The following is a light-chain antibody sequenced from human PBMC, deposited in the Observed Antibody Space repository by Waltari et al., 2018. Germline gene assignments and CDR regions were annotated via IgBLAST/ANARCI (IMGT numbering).Light chain of an antibody. Sequence: SYELTQPPSVSVSPGQTARIPCSGDALPQQFAYWYQQKPGQAPVLVIYKDSARPSGIPERFSGSSSGTTVTLTISGVQAEDESNYYCQSTDSNGVVIFGGGTKLTVL. CDR2: KDS. CDR1: ALPQQF. CDR3: QSTDSNGVVI. J-gene: IGLJ2*01. V-gene: IGLV3-25*03.